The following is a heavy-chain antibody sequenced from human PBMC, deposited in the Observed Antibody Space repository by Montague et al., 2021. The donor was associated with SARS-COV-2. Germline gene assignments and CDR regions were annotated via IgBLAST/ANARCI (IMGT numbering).Heavy chain of an antibody. V-gene: IGHV4-34*01. D-gene: IGHD3-22*01. J-gene: IGHJ4*02. CDR2: SNQGGST. Sequence: SETLSLTCAVYGGSFSNHYWSWIRQPPGKGLERIGESNQGGSTDYNPSLKSRVTVSVDTSKNQFSLNLRSVTAADTAVYYCARGTLSVKTALVVFLGGIYYFDSWGQGTLVAVSS. CDR1: GGSFSNHY. CDR3: ARGTLSVKTALVVFLGGIYYFDS.